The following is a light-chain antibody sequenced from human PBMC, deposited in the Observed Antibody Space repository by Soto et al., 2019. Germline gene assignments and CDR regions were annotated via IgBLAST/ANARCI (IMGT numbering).Light chain of an antibody. V-gene: IGKV3-15*01. Sequence: IRMKKSPVALSVSTGERATLSCRASQSVSSNLAWYQQKPGQAPRLLIYGASTRATGIPARFSGSGSGTEFNITISCLQPEDSAIYYCQQYNKWPRATFGGGTKV. CDR2: GAS. CDR1: QSVSSN. J-gene: IGKJ4*01. CDR3: QQYNKWPRAT.